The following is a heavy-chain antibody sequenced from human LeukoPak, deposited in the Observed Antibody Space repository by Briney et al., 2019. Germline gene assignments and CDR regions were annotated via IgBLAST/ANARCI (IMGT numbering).Heavy chain of an antibody. J-gene: IGHJ6*02. CDR2: IYPGDSDT. CDR3: ARQSVQGYYYYGMDV. Sequence: GESLKISCKGSGYSFTSYWIGWVRQMPGKGLEWMGIIYPGDSDTRYSPSFQGQVTISADKSISTAYLQWSSLKASDTAMYYCARQSVQGYYYYGMDVWGQGTTVTVSS. CDR1: GYSFTSYW. V-gene: IGHV5-51*01.